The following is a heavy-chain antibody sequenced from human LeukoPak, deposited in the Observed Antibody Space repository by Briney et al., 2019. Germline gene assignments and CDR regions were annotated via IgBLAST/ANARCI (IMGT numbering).Heavy chain of an antibody. CDR2: ISSSSSYI. CDR3: ARDQWPAGGIAVASWFDP. V-gene: IGHV3-21*01. CDR1: GFTFSSYS. J-gene: IGHJ5*02. Sequence: GGSLRLSCAASGFTFSSYSMNWVRQAPGKGLEWVSSISSSSSYIYYADSVKGRFTISRDNAKNSLYLQMNSLRAEDTALYYCARDQWPAGGIAVASWFDPWGQGTLVTVSS. D-gene: IGHD6-19*01.